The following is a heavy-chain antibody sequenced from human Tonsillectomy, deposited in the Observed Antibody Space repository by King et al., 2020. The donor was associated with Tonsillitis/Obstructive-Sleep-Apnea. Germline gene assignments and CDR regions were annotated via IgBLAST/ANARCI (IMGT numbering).Heavy chain of an antibody. J-gene: IGHJ4*02. D-gene: IGHD2-2*01. CDR3: AHRRLLTDLVPDGIVYFDY. V-gene: IGHV3-23*04. CDR1: GFTFTNYA. CDR2: ISGSGGST. Sequence: VQLVESGGGLVQPGGSLRLSCAASGFTFTNYAMNWVRQAPGKGLEWVSAISGSGGSTYYADSVKGRFTSSRDNSKNTLYLQMNSLRAEDTAVYYCAHRRLLTDLVPDGIVYFDYWGQGTLVTVSS.